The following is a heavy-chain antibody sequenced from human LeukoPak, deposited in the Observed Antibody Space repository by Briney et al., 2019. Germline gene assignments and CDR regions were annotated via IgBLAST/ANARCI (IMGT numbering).Heavy chain of an antibody. J-gene: IGHJ4*02. CDR2: ITPMFGTA. D-gene: IGHD3-22*01. Sequence: VASVKVSCKASGGTFSSYAISWVRQAPGQGLEWMGGITPMFGTANYAQKFQGRVTITADESTSTAYMELSSLRSEDTAVYYCARDGSYYDSSGYYYLYWGQGTLVTVSS. V-gene: IGHV1-69*13. CDR1: GGTFSSYA. CDR3: ARDGSYYDSSGYYYLY.